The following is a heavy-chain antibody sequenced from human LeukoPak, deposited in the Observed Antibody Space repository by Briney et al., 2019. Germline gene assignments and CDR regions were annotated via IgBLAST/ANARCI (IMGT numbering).Heavy chain of an antibody. V-gene: IGHV1-2*02. Sequence: ASVKVSCKASGYTFTGYYMHWVRQAPGQGLEWMGWINPNSGGTNYAQKFQGRVTMARDTSISTAYMELSRLRSDDTAVYYCARGGSEMATIPFDYWGQGTLVTVSS. D-gene: IGHD5-24*01. CDR2: INPNSGGT. J-gene: IGHJ4*02. CDR3: ARGGSEMATIPFDY. CDR1: GYTFTGYY.